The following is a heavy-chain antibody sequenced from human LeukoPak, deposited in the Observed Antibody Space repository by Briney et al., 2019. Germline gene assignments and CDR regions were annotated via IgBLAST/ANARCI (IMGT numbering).Heavy chain of an antibody. Sequence: PGGSLRLSCVVSGFTFSSYWMHWVRQAPGKGLVWVSRINTDGSSTSYADSVKGRFTISRDNAKNTLYLQMNSLRAGDTAVYYCARGLGYSSGWYALGSGVLDYWGQGTLVTVSS. D-gene: IGHD6-19*01. CDR1: GFTFSSYW. V-gene: IGHV3-74*01. J-gene: IGHJ4*02. CDR2: INTDGSST. CDR3: ARGLGYSSGWYALGSGVLDY.